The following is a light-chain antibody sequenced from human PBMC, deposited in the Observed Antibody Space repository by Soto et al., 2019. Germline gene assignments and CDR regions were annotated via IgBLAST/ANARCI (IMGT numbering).Light chain of an antibody. CDR1: SYNIGAGYD. CDR3: QSYDSSLSGSV. V-gene: IGLV1-40*01. J-gene: IGLJ2*01. Sequence: QSVLTQPPSVSGAPGQRVTISFTWSSYNIGAGYDVHWYQQLPGTAPKLLVYGNSNRPSGVPDRFSGSKSGTSASLAITGLQAEDEADYYCQSYDSSLSGSVFGGGTKVTVL. CDR2: GNS.